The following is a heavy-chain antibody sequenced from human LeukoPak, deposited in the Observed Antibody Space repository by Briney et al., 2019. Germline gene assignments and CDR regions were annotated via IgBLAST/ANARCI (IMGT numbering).Heavy chain of an antibody. CDR3: AKDPLVTGTTSYCFDP. V-gene: IGHV3-23*01. CDR1: GFTFSSYA. Sequence: GGSLRLSCAASGFTFSSYAMSWVRQAPGKGLEWVSAISGSGGSTYYADSVKGRFTISRDNSKNTLYLQMNSLRAEDTAMYYCAKDPLVTGTTSYCFDPWGQGTLVTVSS. D-gene: IGHD1-7*01. CDR2: ISGSGGST. J-gene: IGHJ5*02.